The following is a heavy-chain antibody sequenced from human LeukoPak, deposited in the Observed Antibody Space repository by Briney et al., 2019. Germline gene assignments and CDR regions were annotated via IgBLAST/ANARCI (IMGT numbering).Heavy chain of an antibody. Sequence: ASVKVSCKASGYTFTSYDINWVRQATGQGLAWMGWMNPNSGNTGYAQKFQGRVTMTRNTTISTAYMELSSLRSEDTAVYYCASYQLLSDDAFDIWGQGTMVTVSS. J-gene: IGHJ3*02. D-gene: IGHD2-2*01. CDR2: MNPNSGNT. CDR3: ASYQLLSDDAFDI. V-gene: IGHV1-8*01. CDR1: GYTFTSYD.